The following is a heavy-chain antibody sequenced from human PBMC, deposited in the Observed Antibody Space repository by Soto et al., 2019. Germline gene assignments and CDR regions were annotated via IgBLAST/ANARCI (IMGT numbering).Heavy chain of an antibody. J-gene: IGHJ4*02. Sequence: SGPYAGEPTETLTLTCTVSGFSLSNARMGVSWIRQPPGKALEWLAHIFSNDEKSYSTSLRSRLTISKDTSKSQVVLTMTNMDPVDTATYYCARILEGMIVGATYQQYYFDYWGQGTLVTVSS. CDR2: IFSNDEK. D-gene: IGHD1-26*01. CDR3: ARILEGMIVGATYQQYYFDY. CDR1: GFSLSNARMG. V-gene: IGHV2-26*01.